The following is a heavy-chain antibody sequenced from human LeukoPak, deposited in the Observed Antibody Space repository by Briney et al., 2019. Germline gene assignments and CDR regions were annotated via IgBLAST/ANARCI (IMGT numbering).Heavy chain of an antibody. J-gene: IGHJ3*02. CDR3: ATTTVVKVRGNAFDI. Sequence: TPGGSLRLSCAASGFTFSSYSMNWVRQAPGKGLEWVSSISSSSSYIYYADSVKGRFTISRDNAKNSLYLQMNSLRAEDTAVYYCATTTVVKVRGNAFDIWGQGTMVTVSS. V-gene: IGHV3-21*01. CDR1: GFTFSSYS. D-gene: IGHD4-23*01. CDR2: ISSSSSYI.